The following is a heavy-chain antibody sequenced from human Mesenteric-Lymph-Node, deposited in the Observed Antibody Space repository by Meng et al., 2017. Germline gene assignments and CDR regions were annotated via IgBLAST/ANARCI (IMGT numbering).Heavy chain of an antibody. V-gene: IGHV3-72*01. CDR1: GLTFSDHI. J-gene: IGHJ4*02. CDR2: VKNRPNRYTT. Sequence: VESGVGLVQPGGSLRLSCAASGLTFSDHIMDWVRQAPGKGLEWVGRVKNRPNRYTTEYAASVRGRFSISRDDSKNSVYLQMNSLKTEDTAVYYCARAYNFAFDYWGQGTLVTVSS. D-gene: IGHD1-1*01. CDR3: ARAYNFAFDY.